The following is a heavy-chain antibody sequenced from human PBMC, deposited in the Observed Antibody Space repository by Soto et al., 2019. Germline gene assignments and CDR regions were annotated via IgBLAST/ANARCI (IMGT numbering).Heavy chain of an antibody. J-gene: IGHJ4*02. D-gene: IGHD6-25*01. CDR2: IYPGDSDT. CDR1: GYSFTSYW. V-gene: IGHV5-51*01. Sequence: PGESLKISCKGSGYSFTSYWIGWVRQMPGKGLEWMGIIYPGDSDTRYSPSFQGQVTISADKSTNTAYLQWSSLKASDTAMYYCARAAHGLSSLWYFDYWGQGTLVTVSS. CDR3: ARAAHGLSSLWYFDY.